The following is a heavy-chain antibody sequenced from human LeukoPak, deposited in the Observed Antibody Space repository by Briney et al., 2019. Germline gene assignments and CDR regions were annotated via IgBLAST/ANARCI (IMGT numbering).Heavy chain of an antibody. CDR1: GGTFSSYA. D-gene: IGHD1-26*01. J-gene: IGHJ6*02. Sequence: ASVKVSCKASGGTFSSYAISWVRQAPGQGLEWIGRIIPILGIANYAQKFQGGVTITADKSTSTAYMELSSLRSEDTAVYYCAREQWEPDYYYYYGMDVWGQGTTVTVSS. CDR2: IIPILGIA. CDR3: AREQWEPDYYYYYGMDV. V-gene: IGHV1-69*04.